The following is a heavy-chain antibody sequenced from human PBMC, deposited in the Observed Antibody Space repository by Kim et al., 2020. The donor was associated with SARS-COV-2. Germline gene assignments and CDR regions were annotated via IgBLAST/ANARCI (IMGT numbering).Heavy chain of an antibody. V-gene: IGHV3-33*05. Sequence: GGSLRLSCAASGFTFSSYGMHWVRQAPGKGLEWVAVISYDGSNKYYADSVKGRFTISRDNSKNTLYLQMNSLRAEDTAVYYCARTQQLVSSYYYYYGMDVWGQGTTVTVSS. CDR3: ARTQQLVSSYYYYYGMDV. D-gene: IGHD6-13*01. J-gene: IGHJ6*02. CDR1: GFTFSSYG. CDR2: ISYDGSNK.